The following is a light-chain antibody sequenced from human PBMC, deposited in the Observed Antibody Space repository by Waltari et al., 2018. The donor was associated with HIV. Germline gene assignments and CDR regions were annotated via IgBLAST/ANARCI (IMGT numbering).Light chain of an antibody. CDR2: GAS. Sequence: DIQMTQSPSSLSASVGDRVSITGRASQTIKNNLNWYRQKPGKAPKLLIFGASNLQSGVPSRFTGTGSGTYFTLTVSSLQPEDFATYYCQQTYMTPQTFGQGTRLEIK. CDR3: QQTYMTPQT. CDR1: QTIKNN. V-gene: IGKV1-39*01. J-gene: IGKJ5*01.